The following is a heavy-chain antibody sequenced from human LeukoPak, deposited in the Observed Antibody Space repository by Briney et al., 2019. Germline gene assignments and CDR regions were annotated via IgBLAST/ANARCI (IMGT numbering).Heavy chain of an antibody. CDR1: GFTFSNAW. D-gene: IGHD2-2*01. V-gene: IGHV3-15*01. J-gene: IGHJ4*02. Sequence: GASVRLSCAASGFTFSNAWMSWVRQAPGKGLEWVGRIKSKIDGGTTDYAAPVKGRFTISRDDSKNTPYLQMNSLKTEDTAVYYCTTDAGDIVVVPADPFDYWGQGTLVTVSS. CDR3: TTDAGDIVVVPADPFDY. CDR2: IKSKIDGGTT.